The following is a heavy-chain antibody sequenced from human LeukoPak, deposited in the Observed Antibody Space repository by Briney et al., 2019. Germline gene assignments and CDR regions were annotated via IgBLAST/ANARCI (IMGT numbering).Heavy chain of an antibody. Sequence: ASVKVSCKASGYTFTSYAMNWVRQAPGQGLEWMGWINTNTGNPMYAQGFTGRFVFPLDTSVSTAYLQISSLKAEDTAVYYCARDATYCSGGSCYDLPFDYWGQGTLVTVSS. D-gene: IGHD2-15*01. CDR2: INTNTGNP. CDR3: ARDATYCSGGSCYDLPFDY. V-gene: IGHV7-4-1*02. J-gene: IGHJ4*02. CDR1: GYTFTSYA.